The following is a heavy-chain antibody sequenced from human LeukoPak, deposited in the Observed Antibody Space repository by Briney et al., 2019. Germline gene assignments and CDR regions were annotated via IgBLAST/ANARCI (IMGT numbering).Heavy chain of an antibody. Sequence: EASVKVSCKASGGTFSSYAISWVRQAPGQGLEWMGGIIPIFGTANYAQKFQGRVTITTDESTSTAYMELSSLRSEDTAVYYCARGLSNQYYDFWSGYYPFDYWGQGTLVTVSS. CDR1: GGTFSSYA. CDR2: IIPIFGTA. V-gene: IGHV1-69*05. D-gene: IGHD3-3*01. CDR3: ARGLSNQYYDFWSGYYPFDY. J-gene: IGHJ4*02.